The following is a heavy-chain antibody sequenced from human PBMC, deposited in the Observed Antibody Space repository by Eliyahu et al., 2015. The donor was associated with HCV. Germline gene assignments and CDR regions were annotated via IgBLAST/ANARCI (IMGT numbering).Heavy chain of an antibody. CDR2: IYYSGXT. Sequence: QLQLQESGPGLVKPSETLPLXXPVSGXSIXSSSYYXGWXRQXPGKGLEWIGSIYYSGXTYYNPSLKSRVTISVDTSKNQFSLKLSSVTAADTAVYYCARLVVPAAIDYWGQGTLVTVSS. CDR1: GXSIXSSSYY. V-gene: IGHV4-39*01. D-gene: IGHD2-2*01. CDR3: ARLVVPAAIDY. J-gene: IGHJ4*02.